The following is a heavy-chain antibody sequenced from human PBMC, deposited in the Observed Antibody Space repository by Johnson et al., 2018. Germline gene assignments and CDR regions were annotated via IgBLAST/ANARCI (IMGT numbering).Heavy chain of an antibody. CDR3: ALRRMMSDTLGVPDTWLDP. Sequence: QVQLQESGPGLVKPSETRSLTCTVSGGSISNYYWNWIRQPPGRGLEWIGYIAHDGYTNYNPSLKSRVIISMDTAKNQFSLKLSSVTAADTAVYHYALRRMMSDTLGVPDTWLDPWGQGALVTVSS. J-gene: IGHJ5*02. CDR1: GGSISNYY. CDR2: IAHDGYT. D-gene: IGHD7-27*01. V-gene: IGHV4-59*01.